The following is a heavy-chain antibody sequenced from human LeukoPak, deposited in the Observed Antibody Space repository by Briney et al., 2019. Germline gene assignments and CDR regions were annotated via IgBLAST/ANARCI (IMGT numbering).Heavy chain of an antibody. J-gene: IGHJ4*02. CDR1: GFTFSDSA. V-gene: IGHV3-73*01. CDR2: IRNKANTYAT. CDR3: AYGVYYFDY. D-gene: IGHD4-17*01. Sequence: GGSLRLSCAASGFTFSDSAIHWVRQASGKGLEWVGRIRNKANTYATAYAASVNGRFTISRDDSKNTAYLQMNSLRAEDTAVYYCAYGVYYFDYWGQGTLVTVSS.